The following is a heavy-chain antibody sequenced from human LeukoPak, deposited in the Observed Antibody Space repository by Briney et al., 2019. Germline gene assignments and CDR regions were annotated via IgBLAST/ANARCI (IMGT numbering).Heavy chain of an antibody. V-gene: IGHV1-2*02. D-gene: IGHD2-2*02. CDR2: INPNSGGT. CDR1: GYTLTGDY. Sequence: GASVKDSCKPSGYTLTGDYTHCGRQAPGQRGGWMGWINPNSGGTNYAEKFGCRVTMTRDTSISTAYMEVSRLRSGDPAEYYWARDGGEDIVLVPSAICQTRGRIFDYWGQGTLVTVSS. CDR3: ARDGGEDIVLVPSAICQTRGRIFDY. J-gene: IGHJ4*02.